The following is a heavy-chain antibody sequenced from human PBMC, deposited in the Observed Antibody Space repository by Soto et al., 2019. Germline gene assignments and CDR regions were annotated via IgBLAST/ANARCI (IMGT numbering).Heavy chain of an antibody. CDR1: GGSISSGDYY. J-gene: IGHJ5*02. V-gene: IGHV4-30-4*01. CDR3: VREGGENWFDP. CDR2: IYYSGST. D-gene: IGHD3-16*01. Sequence: SETLSLTCTVSGGSISSGDYYWSWIRQPPRKCLEGIGYIYYSGSTFYNPSLKNRVTISLDTSKIQFSLKLSSVTAADTAVYYCVREGGENWFDPWGHGTLVNVSS.